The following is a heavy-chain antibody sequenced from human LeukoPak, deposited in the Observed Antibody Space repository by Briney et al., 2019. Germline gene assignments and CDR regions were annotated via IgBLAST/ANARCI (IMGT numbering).Heavy chain of an antibody. Sequence: GRSLRLSCAASGFTFSSYGMHWVRQAPGEGLEWVAVISYDGSNRYYADSVKGRFTISRDNSKNTLYLQMNSLRAEDTAVYYCAKDLRTGTTGSWGQGTLVTVSS. CDR1: GFTFSSYG. V-gene: IGHV3-30*18. J-gene: IGHJ5*02. D-gene: IGHD1-14*01. CDR2: ISYDGSNR. CDR3: AKDLRTGTTGS.